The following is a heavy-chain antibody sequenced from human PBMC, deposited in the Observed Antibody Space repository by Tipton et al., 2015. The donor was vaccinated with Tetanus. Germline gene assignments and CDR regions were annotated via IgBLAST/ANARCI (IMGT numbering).Heavy chain of an antibody. CDR3: ARATSTGPAYNWFDP. CDR1: GLSFSDYY. D-gene: IGHD2-8*02. J-gene: IGHJ5*02. V-gene: IGHV3-11*01. CDR2: ISSSGATI. Sequence: SLRLSCAASGLSFSDYYMSWIRQAPGKGLEWLSYISSSGATINYADSVKGRFTLSRDTAKNSLYLLMDSLRADDTAVYYCARATSTGPAYNWFDPWGQGTLVTVSS.